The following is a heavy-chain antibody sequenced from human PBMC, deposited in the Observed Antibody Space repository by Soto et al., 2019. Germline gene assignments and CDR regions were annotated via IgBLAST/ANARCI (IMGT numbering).Heavy chain of an antibody. J-gene: IGHJ4*02. CDR2: IIPIFGTA. CDR3: ARGTIFGVVTEITDY. V-gene: IGHV1-69*13. D-gene: IGHD3-3*01. CDR1: GYSFSSYG. Sequence: ASVKVSCKASGYSFSSYGITWVRQAPGQGLEWMGGIIPIFGTANYAQKFQGRVTITADESTSTAYMELSSLRSEDTAVYYCARGTIFGVVTEITDYWGQGTLVTVSS.